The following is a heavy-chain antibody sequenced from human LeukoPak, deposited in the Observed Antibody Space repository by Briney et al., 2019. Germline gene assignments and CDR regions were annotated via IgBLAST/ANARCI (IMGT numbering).Heavy chain of an antibody. CDR2: IYTSGST. Sequence: PSQTLSLACTVSGGSISSGSYYWSWIRQPAGKGLEWIGRIYTSGSTNYNPSLKSRVTISVDTSKNQFSLKLSSVTAADTAVYYCARDAREYDYVWGSYRSNWFDPWGQGTLVTVSS. CDR3: ARDAREYDYVWGSYRSNWFDP. D-gene: IGHD3-16*02. V-gene: IGHV4-61*02. J-gene: IGHJ5*02. CDR1: GGSISSGSYY.